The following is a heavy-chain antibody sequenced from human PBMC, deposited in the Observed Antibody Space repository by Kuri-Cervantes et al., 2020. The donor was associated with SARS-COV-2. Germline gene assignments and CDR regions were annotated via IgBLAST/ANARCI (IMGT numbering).Heavy chain of an antibody. Sequence: ASVKVSCKASGYNYISYGISWVRQAPGHGPEWMGWISAYNGNTNFAQRFQDRVTLTTDTSTSTAYMELRSLRSDDTAVYYCARTGVRFLEWLSEDADAFDIWGQGTMVTVSS. D-gene: IGHD3-3*01. J-gene: IGHJ3*02. CDR3: ARTGVRFLEWLSEDADAFDI. CDR1: GYNYISYG. V-gene: IGHV1-18*01. CDR2: ISAYNGNT.